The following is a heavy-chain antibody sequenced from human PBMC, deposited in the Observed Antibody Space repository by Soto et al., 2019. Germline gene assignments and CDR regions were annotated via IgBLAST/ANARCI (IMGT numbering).Heavy chain of an antibody. V-gene: IGHV3-23*01. CDR2: VGGSGDST. CDR1: GFTFSNYA. Sequence: GGSLRLSCAASGFTFSNYAMSWVRQAPGKGLEWVSGVGGSGDSTYYADSVKGRFTISRDNSKDTLYLQMNSLRAEDTAVYYCAKSPLGYCSGGSCYPPHYFDYWGQGTLVTSP. J-gene: IGHJ4*02. CDR3: AKSPLGYCSGGSCYPPHYFDY. D-gene: IGHD2-15*01.